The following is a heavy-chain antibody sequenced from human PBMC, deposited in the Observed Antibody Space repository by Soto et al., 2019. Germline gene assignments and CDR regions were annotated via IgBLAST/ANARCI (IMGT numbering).Heavy chain of an antibody. J-gene: IGHJ4*02. Sequence: VQLVESGGGVVQPGRSLRLSCAASGFTFSSYGMHWVRQAPGKGLEWVAVISYDGSNKYYADSVKGRFTISRDNSKNTLYLQMNSLRAEDTAVYYCAKEPHRYYYDSSGYYNDYWGQGTLVTVSS. V-gene: IGHV3-30*18. CDR2: ISYDGSNK. CDR3: AKEPHRYYYDSSGYYNDY. CDR1: GFTFSSYG. D-gene: IGHD3-22*01.